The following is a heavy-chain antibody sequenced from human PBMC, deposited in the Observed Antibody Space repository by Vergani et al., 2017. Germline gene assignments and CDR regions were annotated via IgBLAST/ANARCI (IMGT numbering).Heavy chain of an antibody. Sequence: EVQLVESGGGLIQPGGSLRLSCAASGFTVSSYSMNWVRQAPGKGLEWVSSISSSSSYIYYADSVKGRFTISRDNAKNSLYLQMNSLRAEDTAVYYCARVYEWELLPSADAFDIWGQGTMVTVSS. CDR1: GFTVSSYS. J-gene: IGHJ3*02. CDR3: ARVYEWELLPSADAFDI. D-gene: IGHD1-26*01. CDR2: ISSSSSYI. V-gene: IGHV3-21*01.